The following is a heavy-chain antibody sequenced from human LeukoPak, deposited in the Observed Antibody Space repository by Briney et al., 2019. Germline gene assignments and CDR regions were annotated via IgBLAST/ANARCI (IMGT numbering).Heavy chain of an antibody. CDR2: IFYTGST. CDR3: ARAPGDNWFDP. Sequence: SETLSLTCTVSGGSISSGGYYWSWIRQRPGTGLEWIGYIFYTGSTYNNPSLKSRVTISVDTSKNQFSLKLSSVTAADTAVYYCARAPGDNWFDPWGQGTLVTVSS. V-gene: IGHV4-31*03. CDR1: GGSISSGGYY. J-gene: IGHJ5*02.